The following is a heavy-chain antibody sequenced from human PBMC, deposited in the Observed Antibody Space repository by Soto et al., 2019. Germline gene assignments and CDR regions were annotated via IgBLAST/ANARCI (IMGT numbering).Heavy chain of an antibody. CDR3: ARDAVYYYGCSGYYVPLYY. J-gene: IGHJ4*02. CDR2: IKKDGSAI. V-gene: IGHV3-7*01. CDR1: GFTFSSYW. Sequence: PGGSLRLSCAASGFTFSSYWMSWVRQAPGKGLEWVANIKKDGSAIYYVDSVKGRFTISRDNAKNSLYLQMNSLRDEDTAVYYCARDAVYYYGCSGYYVPLYYRGQGTLVTVSS. D-gene: IGHD3-22*01.